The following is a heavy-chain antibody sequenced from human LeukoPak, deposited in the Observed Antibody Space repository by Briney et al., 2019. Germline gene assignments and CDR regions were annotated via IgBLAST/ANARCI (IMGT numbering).Heavy chain of an antibody. CDR3: ARDQSGYSRGLFDY. CDR1: GGTFSSYA. D-gene: IGHD6-13*01. J-gene: IGHJ4*02. Sequence: GASVKVSCKASGGTFSSYAISWVRQAPGQGLEWMGGIIPIFGTANYAQKFQGRVTITADESTSTAYMELSSLRSEDTAVYYSARDQSGYSRGLFDYWGQGTLVTVSS. V-gene: IGHV1-69*13. CDR2: IIPIFGTA.